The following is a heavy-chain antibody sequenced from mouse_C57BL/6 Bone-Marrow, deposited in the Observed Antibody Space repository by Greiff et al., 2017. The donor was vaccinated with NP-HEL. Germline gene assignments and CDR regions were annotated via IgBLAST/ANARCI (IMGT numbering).Heavy chain of an antibody. CDR2: IDPNSGGT. V-gene: IGHV1-72*01. J-gene: IGHJ4*01. CDR3: ARSRFTTVVAYYAMDY. CDR1: GYTFTSYW. Sequence: QVQLQQPGAELVKPGASVKLSCKASGYTFTSYWMHWVKQRPGRGLEWIGRIDPNSGGTKYNEKFKSKATLTVDKPSSTAYMQLSSLTSEDSAVYYCARSRFTTVVAYYAMDYRGQGTSVTASS. D-gene: IGHD1-1*01.